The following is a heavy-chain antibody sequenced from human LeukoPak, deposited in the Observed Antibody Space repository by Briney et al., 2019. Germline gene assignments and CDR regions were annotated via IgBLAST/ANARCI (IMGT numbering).Heavy chain of an antibody. CDR1: GFTFSSYW. V-gene: IGHV3-7*01. Sequence: PGGSLRLSCAASGFTFSSYWITWVRQAPGKGLEWVANIKQDGSEEYYIDSVKGRFTSSRDNAKNTLYLEMNSLRAEDTAVYYCARGGTNLYSGSYPYDYWGQGTLVTVSS. CDR3: ARGGTNLYSGSYPYDY. CDR2: IKQDGSEE. J-gene: IGHJ4*02. D-gene: IGHD1-26*01.